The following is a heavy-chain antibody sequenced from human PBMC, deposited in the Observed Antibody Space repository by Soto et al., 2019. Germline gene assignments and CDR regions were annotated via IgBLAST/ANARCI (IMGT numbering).Heavy chain of an antibody. D-gene: IGHD2-21*02. CDR3: AHNCGVDCRSVFFY. Sequence: EVQLLESGGGLVQPGGSLRLSCAASGFTFSNYAMSWVRQAPGKGLEWVSGISGGGGRSYYADSVKGRFTISRDNSKNKRYLQMTALRAEDPAVNSCAHNCGVDCRSVFFYWGQGTLVIVSS. CDR2: ISGGGGRS. J-gene: IGHJ4*02. CDR1: GFTFSNYA. V-gene: IGHV3-23*01.